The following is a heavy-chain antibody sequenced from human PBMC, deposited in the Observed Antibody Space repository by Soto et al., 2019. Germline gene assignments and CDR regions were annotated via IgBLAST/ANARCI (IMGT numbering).Heavy chain of an antibody. Sequence: SETLSLTCAVSGGSISSGGYSWSWIRQPPGKVLEWIGYIYHSGGTYYNPSLKRRVTVAVDRSKNQFSLKLSSVTAEDTAVYYFARVPDRWGQGTLVTVSS. CDR2: IYHSGGT. J-gene: IGHJ5*02. CDR3: ARVPDR. CDR1: GGSISSGGYS. V-gene: IGHV4-30-2*01. D-gene: IGHD2-2*01.